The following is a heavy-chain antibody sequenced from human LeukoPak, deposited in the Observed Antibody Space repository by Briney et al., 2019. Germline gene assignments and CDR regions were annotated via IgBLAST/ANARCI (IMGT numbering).Heavy chain of an antibody. D-gene: IGHD6-19*01. CDR1: GGSISSYY. CDR3: ASSGSPYSSGWLYFDY. J-gene: IGHJ4*02. V-gene: IGHV4-59*08. CDR2: IYYSGST. Sequence: SETLSLTCTVSGGSISSYYGSWIRQPPGKGLEWIGYIYYSGSTNYNPSLKSRVTISVDTSKNQFSLKLSSVTAADTAVYYCASSGSPYSSGWLYFDYWGQGTLVTVSS.